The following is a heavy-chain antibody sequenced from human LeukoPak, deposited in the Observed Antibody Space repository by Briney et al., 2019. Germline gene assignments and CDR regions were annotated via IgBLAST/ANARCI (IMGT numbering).Heavy chain of an antibody. J-gene: IGHJ4*02. CDR1: GGSISSGGYS. V-gene: IGHV4-30-2*01. Sequence: PSETLSLTCAVSGGSISSGGYSWSWIRQPPGKGLEWIGYIYHSGSTYYNPSLKSRVTISVDRSKNQFSLKLSSVTAADTAVYYCARGKIGDVLTGYYPHFDYWGQGTLVTVSS. CDR2: IYHSGST. D-gene: IGHD3-9*01. CDR3: ARGKIGDVLTGYYPHFDY.